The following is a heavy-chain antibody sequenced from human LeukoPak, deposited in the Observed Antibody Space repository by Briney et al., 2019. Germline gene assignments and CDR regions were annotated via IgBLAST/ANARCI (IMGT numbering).Heavy chain of an antibody. V-gene: IGHV4-34*01. D-gene: IGHD3-22*01. CDR1: SGSFCGYY. CDR2: INHSGST. CDR3: ARGRAGNYYDSSGLKYFDY. Sequence: SETLSLTCAVYSGSFCGYYWSWIRQPPGKGLEWIGEINHSGSTNYNPSPKCRVTISVDTSKNQFSLKLSSVTAADTAVYYCARGRAGNYYDSSGLKYFDYWGQGTLVTVST. J-gene: IGHJ4*02.